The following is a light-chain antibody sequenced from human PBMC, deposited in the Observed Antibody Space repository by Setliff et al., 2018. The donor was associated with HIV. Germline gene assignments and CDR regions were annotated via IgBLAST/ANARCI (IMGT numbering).Light chain of an antibody. J-gene: IGLJ2*01. CDR1: SSDIGGFSF. CDR3: CSYAGSSTLV. Sequence: SALTQPASVSASPGQSITISCTGTSSDIGGFSFVSWYQQHPGKAPKLIIYDVNTRPSGISDRFSGSKSGNTASLTISGLQAEDEADYYCCSYAGSSTLVFGGGTKVTVL. CDR2: DVN. V-gene: IGLV2-23*02.